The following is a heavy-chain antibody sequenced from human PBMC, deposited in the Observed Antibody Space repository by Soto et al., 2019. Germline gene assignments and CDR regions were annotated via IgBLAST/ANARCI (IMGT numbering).Heavy chain of an antibody. J-gene: IGHJ4*02. CDR1: GCTFTSYG. CDR3: ARESCSSTSCYALDY. CDR2: ISAYNGNT. D-gene: IGHD2-2*01. Sequence: ASVKVSCKASGCTFTSYGISWVRQAPGQGLEWMGWISAYNGNTNYAQKLQGRVTMTTDTSTSTAYMELRSLRSDDTAVYYCARESCSSTSCYALDYWGQGTLVTVSS. V-gene: IGHV1-18*01.